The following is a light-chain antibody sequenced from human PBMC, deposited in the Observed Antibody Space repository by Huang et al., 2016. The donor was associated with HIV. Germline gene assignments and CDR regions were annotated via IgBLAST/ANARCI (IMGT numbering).Light chain of an antibody. CDR1: QTVNSN. CDR2: GAS. V-gene: IGKV3-15*01. CDR3: QQYNNWLA. J-gene: IGKJ1*01. Sequence: EIVMTQSPATLSVSPGERATLSCRASQTVNSNLAWYQHIPGQAPRLLIYGASTRATGFPARFSGSGSGTKFTLTISSLQSEDFAVYYCQQYNNWLAFGQGTKVEIK.